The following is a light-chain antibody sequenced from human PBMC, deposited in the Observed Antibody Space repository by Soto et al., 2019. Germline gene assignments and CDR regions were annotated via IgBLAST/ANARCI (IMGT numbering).Light chain of an antibody. Sequence: DIQMTQSPSSLSASVGDRVTITCRASQSIGRYLDWYQQKPGKAPKLLIYGVSSLQSGVPSRFSGSGSGTDFTLTITSLQPEDFATDYFQQSHNTPRTFGQGTKVEIK. V-gene: IGKV1-39*01. CDR2: GVS. CDR3: QQSHNTPRT. J-gene: IGKJ2*01. CDR1: QSIGRY.